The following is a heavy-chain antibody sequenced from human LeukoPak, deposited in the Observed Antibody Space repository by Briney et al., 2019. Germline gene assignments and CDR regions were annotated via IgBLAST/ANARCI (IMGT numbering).Heavy chain of an antibody. Sequence: SETLSLTCTVSGGSISSYYWSWIRQPPGKGLEWIGCIYSSGSTNYNHSLKSRVTISVDTSRNQFSLKLNSVTAADTAVYFCAGRKKKKQYDYYDSSGYYPFDYWGQGTLVTVSS. V-gene: IGHV4-59*01. CDR3: AGRKKKKQYDYYDSSGYYPFDY. D-gene: IGHD3-22*01. CDR1: GGSISSYY. J-gene: IGHJ4*02. CDR2: IYSSGST.